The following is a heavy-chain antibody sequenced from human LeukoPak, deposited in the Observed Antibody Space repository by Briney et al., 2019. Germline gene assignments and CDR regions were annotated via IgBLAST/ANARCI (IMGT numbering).Heavy chain of an antibody. CDR1: GFTFSSYS. D-gene: IGHD3-22*01. Sequence: GGSLRLSCAASGFTFSSYSMNWVRQAPGKGLEWVSSISSSSSYIYYADSVKGRFTISRDNAKNSLYLQMNSLRAEDTAVYYCARDTIVVVIPNFDYWGQGTLVTVSS. V-gene: IGHV3-21*01. CDR3: ARDTIVVVIPNFDY. J-gene: IGHJ4*02. CDR2: ISSSSSYI.